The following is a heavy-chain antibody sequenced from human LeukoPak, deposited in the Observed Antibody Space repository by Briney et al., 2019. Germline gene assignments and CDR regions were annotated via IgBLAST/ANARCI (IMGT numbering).Heavy chain of an antibody. V-gene: IGHV3-23*01. CDR1: GFTFSTYV. J-gene: IGHJ4*02. Sequence: GGSLRLSCAASGFTFSTYVMTWVRQAPGKGLEWVSLITGGGGSTYYVDSVKGRFTISRDNSKSTLYLEMNSLRAEDTAVYYCAKRSGTASLGGTNFDYWGQGTRVTVSS. D-gene: IGHD6-19*01. CDR3: AKRSGTASLGGTNFDY. CDR2: ITGGGGST.